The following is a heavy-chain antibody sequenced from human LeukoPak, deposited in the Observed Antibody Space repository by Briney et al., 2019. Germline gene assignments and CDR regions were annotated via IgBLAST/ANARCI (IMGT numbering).Heavy chain of an antibody. D-gene: IGHD6-13*01. J-gene: IGHJ5*02. V-gene: IGHV3-23*01. CDR1: GFTFSSHA. CDR3: ARSHERYSRGDWFDP. CDR2: ISGSGGST. Sequence: PGGSLRLSCAASGFTFSSHAMSWVRQAPGKGLEWVSAISGSGGSTYYADSVKGRFTISRDNSKNTLYLQMNSLRAEDTAVYYCARSHERYSRGDWFDPWGQGTLVTVSS.